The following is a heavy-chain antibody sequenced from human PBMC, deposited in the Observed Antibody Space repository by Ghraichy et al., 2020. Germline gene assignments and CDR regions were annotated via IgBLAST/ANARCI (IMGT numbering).Heavy chain of an antibody. Sequence: SETLSLTCAVSGGSISSGGYSWSWIRQPPGKGLEWIGYIYHSGSTYYNPSLKSRVTISVDRSKNQFSLKLSSVTAADTAVYYCARGTGDSSGFMFDPWGQGTLVTVSS. CDR3: ARGTGDSSGFMFDP. CDR2: IYHSGST. V-gene: IGHV4-30-2*01. D-gene: IGHD3-22*01. J-gene: IGHJ5*02. CDR1: GGSISSGGYS.